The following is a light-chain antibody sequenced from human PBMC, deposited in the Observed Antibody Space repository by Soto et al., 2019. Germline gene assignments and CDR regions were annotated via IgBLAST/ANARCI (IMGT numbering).Light chain of an antibody. V-gene: IGKV1-5*03. CDR3: QQYNSYPLT. Sequence: DIRMTQSPSTLSAAVGDRVTITCRASQTISSWLAWYQQKPGKAPRFLIHKASSLQSGVPSRFSGNGSGAEFTLAISSLQPDDFATYYCQQYNSYPLTFGGGTKVEIK. CDR2: KAS. CDR1: QTISSW. J-gene: IGKJ4*01.